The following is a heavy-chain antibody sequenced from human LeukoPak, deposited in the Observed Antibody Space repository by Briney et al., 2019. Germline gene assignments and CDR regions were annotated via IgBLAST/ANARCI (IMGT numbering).Heavy chain of an antibody. CDR1: GYTFTSYG. D-gene: IGHD3-22*01. CDR2: ISAYNGNT. Sequence: GASVKVSCKASGYTFTSYGISWVRQAPGQGLEWMGWISAYNGNTNYAQKLQGRVTMTTDTSTSTAYMELRSLRSDDKAVYYCARDGITMIVVARMQGDYWGQGTLVTVSS. V-gene: IGHV1-18*01. J-gene: IGHJ4*02. CDR3: ARDGITMIVVARMQGDY.